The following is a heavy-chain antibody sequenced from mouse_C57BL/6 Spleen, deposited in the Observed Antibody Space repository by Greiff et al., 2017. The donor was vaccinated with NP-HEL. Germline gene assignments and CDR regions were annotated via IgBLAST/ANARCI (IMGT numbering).Heavy chain of an antibody. V-gene: IGHV1-72*01. CDR1: GYTFTSYW. CDR3: ARSGAIYYDYDGFSWFAY. CDR2: IDPNSGGT. Sequence: QVQLQQPGAELVKPGASVKLSCKASGYTFTSYWKHWVKQRPGRGLEWIGRIDPNSGGTKYNEKFKSKATLTVDKPSSTAYMQLSSLTSEDSAVYYCARSGAIYYDYDGFSWFAYWGQGTLVTVSA. D-gene: IGHD2-4*01. J-gene: IGHJ3*01.